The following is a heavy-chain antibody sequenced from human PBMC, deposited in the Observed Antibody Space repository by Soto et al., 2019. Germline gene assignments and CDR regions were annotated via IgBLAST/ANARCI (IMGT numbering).Heavy chain of an antibody. CDR1: GYTFTNYW. Sequence: LGESLKISCKGSGYTFTNYWIGWVRQMPGKGLEWMGIIYPGDSDTKYNPSFQGQVTISADKSITTTYLQWSSLKASDTAIYYCAASIFYYGMDVWGQGTTVNVSS. CDR3: AASIFYYGMDV. CDR2: IYPGDSDT. J-gene: IGHJ6*02. V-gene: IGHV5-51*01.